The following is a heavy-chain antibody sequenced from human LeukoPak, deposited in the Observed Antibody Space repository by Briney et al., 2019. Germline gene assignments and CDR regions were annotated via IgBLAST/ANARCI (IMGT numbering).Heavy chain of an antibody. Sequence: GASVKVSCKASGYTFTSYDINWVRQATGQGLEWMGWMNPNSGNTGYAQKFQGRVTMTRNTSISTAYMELSSLRSEDTAVYYCARVRGFWSGSYYYYMDVWGKGTTVTVSS. V-gene: IGHV1-8*01. CDR3: ARVRGFWSGSYYYYMDV. D-gene: IGHD3-3*01. CDR1: GYTFTSYD. CDR2: MNPNSGNT. J-gene: IGHJ6*03.